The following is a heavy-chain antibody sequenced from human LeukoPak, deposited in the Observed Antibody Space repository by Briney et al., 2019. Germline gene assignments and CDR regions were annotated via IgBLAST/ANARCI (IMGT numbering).Heavy chain of an antibody. CDR3: ANHLACGSTSCPPFDY. Sequence: GGSLRLSCAASGFTFSSYSMSWVRQAPGKGLEWVSSISDDSNYIYYADSVEGRFTISRDNAKNSLYLQMNSLRAEDTAVYYCANHLACGSTSCPPFDYWGQGTLVTVSS. CDR2: ISDDSNYI. V-gene: IGHV3-21*01. D-gene: IGHD2-2*01. J-gene: IGHJ4*02. CDR1: GFTFSSYS.